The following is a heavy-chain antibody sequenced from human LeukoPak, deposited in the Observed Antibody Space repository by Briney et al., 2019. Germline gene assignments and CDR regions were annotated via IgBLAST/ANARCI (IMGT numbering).Heavy chain of an antibody. V-gene: IGHV3-30*04. CDR2: MSYDEKYK. D-gene: IGHD1-26*01. CDR1: GFNFSNYA. CDR3: ARDARLYKWELLAY. J-gene: IGHJ4*02. Sequence: GGSLRLSCAASGFNFSNYAIHWVRQAPGKGLEWVAVMSYDEKYKIYADSVKGRFTISRDNSKNTVYLQMDSLRPEDTAVYYCARDARLYKWELLAYWGQGTLVTVSS.